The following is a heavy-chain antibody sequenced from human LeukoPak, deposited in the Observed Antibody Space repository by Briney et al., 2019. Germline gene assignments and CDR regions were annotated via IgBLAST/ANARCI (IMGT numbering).Heavy chain of an antibody. J-gene: IGHJ4*02. CDR2: IYYSGST. CDR1: GGSISSGGYS. CDR3: ARHSWAAAAGNNAFDY. D-gene: IGHD6-13*01. V-gene: IGHV4-61*08. Sequence: SETLSLTCAVSGGSISSGGYSWSWIRQPPGKGLEWIGYIYYSGSTNYNPSLKSRVTISVDTSKNQFSLKLSSVTAADTAVYYCARHSWAAAAGNNAFDYWGQGTLVTVSS.